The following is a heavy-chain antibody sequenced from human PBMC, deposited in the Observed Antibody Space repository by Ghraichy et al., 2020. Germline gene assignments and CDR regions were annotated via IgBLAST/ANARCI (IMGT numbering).Heavy chain of an antibody. Sequence: ESLNISCTVSGGSISSYYWSWIRQPPGKGLEWIGYIYYSGSTNYNPSLKSRVTISVDTSKNQFSLKLSSVTAADTAVYYCAREPLAAAGTFDYWGQGTLVTVSS. CDR3: AREPLAAAGTFDY. J-gene: IGHJ4*02. CDR2: IYYSGST. CDR1: GGSISSYY. V-gene: IGHV4-59*01. D-gene: IGHD6-13*01.